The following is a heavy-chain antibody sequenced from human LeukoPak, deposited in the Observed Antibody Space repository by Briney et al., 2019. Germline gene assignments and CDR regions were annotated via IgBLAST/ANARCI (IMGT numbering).Heavy chain of an antibody. CDR1: GYTFTGYY. J-gene: IGHJ4*02. D-gene: IGHD6-19*01. V-gene: IGHV1-2*02. CDR2: INPNSGGT. CDR3: ARDPYSSGRLFDY. Sequence: ASVKVSCKASGYTFTGYYMHWVRQAPGQGLEWMGWINPNSGGTNYAQKFQGRVTMTRDTSISTAYMELSRLKSDDTAVYYCARDPYSSGRLFDYWGQGTLVTVPS.